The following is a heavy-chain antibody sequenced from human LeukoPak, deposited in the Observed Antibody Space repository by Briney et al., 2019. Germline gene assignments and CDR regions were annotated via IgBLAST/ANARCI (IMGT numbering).Heavy chain of an antibody. V-gene: IGHV4-59*01. D-gene: IGHD2-15*01. CDR1: GGTFSSYY. J-gene: IGHJ5*02. Sequence: SETLSLTCTVSGGTFSSYYWSWIRQPPGKGLEWIGYIYYSGSTKYNPSPMSRVTISVDTSKNQFSLKLSSVTAAGTAVYYCARDRGGWFDPWGQGTLVSVSS. CDR2: IYYSGST. CDR3: ARDRGGWFDP.